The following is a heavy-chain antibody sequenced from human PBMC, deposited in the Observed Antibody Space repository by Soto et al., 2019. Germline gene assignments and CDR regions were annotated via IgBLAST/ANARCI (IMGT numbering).Heavy chain of an antibody. Sequence: ASVKVSCKASGYTFTSYYMHWVRQAPGQGLEWMGIINPSGGSTSYAQKFQGRVTMTRDTSTSTVYMELNSLRAEDTAVYYCARGYSDYVPLAAPFDYWGQGTLVTVSS. CDR3: ARGYSDYVPLAAPFDY. J-gene: IGHJ4*02. CDR2: INPSGGST. V-gene: IGHV1-46*01. CDR1: GYTFTSYY. D-gene: IGHD5-12*01.